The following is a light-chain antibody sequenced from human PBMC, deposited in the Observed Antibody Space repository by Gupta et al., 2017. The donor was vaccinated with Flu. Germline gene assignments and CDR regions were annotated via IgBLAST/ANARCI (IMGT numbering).Light chain of an antibody. Sequence: EIVLTQSPGTLSLSPGERATLSCRASQSVSSSYLAWNQQKPGQAPRLLIYGASSRATGIPDRFSGSGSGTDFTLTISRLEPEDFAVYYCQQYGSSSITFGQGTRLEIK. J-gene: IGKJ5*01. CDR3: QQYGSSSIT. V-gene: IGKV3-20*01. CDR2: GAS. CDR1: QSVSSSY.